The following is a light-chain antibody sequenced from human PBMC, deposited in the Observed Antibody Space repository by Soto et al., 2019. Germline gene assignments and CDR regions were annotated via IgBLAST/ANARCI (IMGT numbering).Light chain of an antibody. CDR1: SSDVGSYNL. V-gene: IGLV2-23*01. CDR3: CSYTGTSTHYV. J-gene: IGLJ1*01. CDR2: EGT. Sequence: QSVLTQPASVSGSPGQSITISCTGTSSDVGSYNLVSWYQQHPGKAPKLMIFEGTKRPSGVSNRFSGSKSGNTASLTISGLQAEHEAEYYCCSYTGTSTHYVFGTGTKVTVL.